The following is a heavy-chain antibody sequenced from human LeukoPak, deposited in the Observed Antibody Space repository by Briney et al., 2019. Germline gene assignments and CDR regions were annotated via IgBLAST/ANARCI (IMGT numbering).Heavy chain of an antibody. CDR2: FYTSGSP. J-gene: IGHJ6*03. Sequence: SETLSLTCTVSGGSISSYYWSWIRQSAVKGLEWIGRFYTSGSPNYNPSLKSRVTMSVDTSKNQFSLRLSSVTAADTAVYYCARTRRVAGLDYYYYYMDVWGKGTTVTVS. V-gene: IGHV4-4*07. D-gene: IGHD6-13*01. CDR1: GGSISSYY. CDR3: ARTRRVAGLDYYYYYMDV.